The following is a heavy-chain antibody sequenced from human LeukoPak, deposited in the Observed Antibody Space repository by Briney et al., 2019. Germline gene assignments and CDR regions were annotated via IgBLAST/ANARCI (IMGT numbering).Heavy chain of an antibody. CDR3: AKSGGYGLIDY. CDR1: GFTFSDHY. V-gene: IGHV4-38-2*01. Sequence: GSLRLSCAASGFTFSDHYMDWVRQPPGKGLEWIGSIYSSGSTYYNASLQSRVTISIETSKNQISLRLNSVTAADTAMYYCAKSGGYGLIDYWGQGTLVTVSS. D-gene: IGHD1-26*01. CDR2: IYSSGST. J-gene: IGHJ4*02.